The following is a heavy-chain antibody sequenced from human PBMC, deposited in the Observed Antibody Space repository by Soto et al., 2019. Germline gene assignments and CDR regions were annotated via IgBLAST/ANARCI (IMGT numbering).Heavy chain of an antibody. D-gene: IGHD2-8*01. CDR1: GGSISSGGYS. Sequence: PSETLSLTCAVSGGSISSGGYSWSWIRQPPGKGLEWIGYIYHSGSTYYNPSLKSRVTISVDRSKNQFSLKLSSVTAADTAVYYCARGPHPGGVYAPTHRQYYYYGMDVWGQGTTVTVSS. CDR3: ARGPHPGGVYAPTHRQYYYYGMDV. J-gene: IGHJ6*02. V-gene: IGHV4-30-2*01. CDR2: IYHSGST.